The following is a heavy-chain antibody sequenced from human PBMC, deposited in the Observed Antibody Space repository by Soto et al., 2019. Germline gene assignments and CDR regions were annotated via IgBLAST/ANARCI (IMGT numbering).Heavy chain of an antibody. Sequence: QVQLVQSGAEVKKPGASVKVSCKASGYTFTSYDMHWVRQAPGQRLEWMGWINAGNGNTKYSQKFQGRVTITRDTSASTAYMELSSLRSEDTAVYYCARVTGYYAPDYWGQGTLVTVSS. V-gene: IGHV1-3*01. CDR1: GYTFTSYD. CDR3: ARVTGYYAPDY. J-gene: IGHJ4*02. CDR2: INAGNGNT. D-gene: IGHD3-9*01.